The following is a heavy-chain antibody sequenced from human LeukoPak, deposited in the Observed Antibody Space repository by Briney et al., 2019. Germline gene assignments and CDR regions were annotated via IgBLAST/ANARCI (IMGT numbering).Heavy chain of an antibody. CDR3: ARDLNWETY. J-gene: IGHJ4*02. D-gene: IGHD7-27*01. Sequence: GRSLRLSCAASGFTFSSYTMSWVRQAPGKGLEWVSAISGSGGSTYYADSVKGRFTISRDNAKNSLYLQMNSLRAEDTAVYYCARDLNWETYWGQGTLVSVSS. V-gene: IGHV3-23*01. CDR2: ISGSGGST. CDR1: GFTFSSYT.